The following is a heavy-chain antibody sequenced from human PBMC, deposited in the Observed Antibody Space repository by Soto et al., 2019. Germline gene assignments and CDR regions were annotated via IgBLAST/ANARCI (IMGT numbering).Heavy chain of an antibody. CDR1: GGSISSYH. V-gene: IGHV4-59*01. CDR3: ARELVDCSGGTCYNWFDP. CDR2: IYYSGST. Sequence: SETLSLTCSVSGGSISSYHWSWIRQPPGKGLEWIGYIYYSGSTNYNPSLRSRVTISVDTSKNQLSLKLSSVTAADTAVYYCARELVDCSGGTCYNWFDPWGQGTLVTVSS. J-gene: IGHJ5*02. D-gene: IGHD2-15*01.